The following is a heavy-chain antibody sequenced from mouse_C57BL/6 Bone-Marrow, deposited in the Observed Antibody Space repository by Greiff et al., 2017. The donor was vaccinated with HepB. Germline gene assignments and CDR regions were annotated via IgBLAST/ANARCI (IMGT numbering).Heavy chain of an antibody. CDR2: INPNNGGT. CDR3: ASPQDYAMDY. CDR1: GYTFTDYN. V-gene: IGHV1-22*01. Sequence: VQLKESGPELVKPGASVKMSCKASGYTFTDYNMHWVKQSHGKSLEWIGYINPNNGGTSYNQKFKGKATLTVNKSSSTAYMELRSLTSEDSAVYYCASPQDYAMDYWGQGTSVTVSS. J-gene: IGHJ4*01.